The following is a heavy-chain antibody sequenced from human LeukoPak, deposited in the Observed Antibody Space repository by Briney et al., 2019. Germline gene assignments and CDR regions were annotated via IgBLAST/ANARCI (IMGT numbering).Heavy chain of an antibody. CDR3: ARFTVTLNDY. CDR2: ISYDGSNK. D-gene: IGHD4-17*01. J-gene: IGHJ4*02. V-gene: IGHV3-30*04. Sequence: PGRSLRLSCAASGFTFSSYAMHWVRQAPGKGLEWVAVISYDGSNKYYADSVKGRFTISRDNSKNTLYLQMNSLRAEDTAVCYCARFTVTLNDYWGQGTLVTVSS. CDR1: GFTFSSYA.